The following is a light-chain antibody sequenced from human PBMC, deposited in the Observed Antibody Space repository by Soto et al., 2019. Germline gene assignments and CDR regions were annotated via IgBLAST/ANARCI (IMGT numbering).Light chain of an antibody. J-gene: IGKJ2*01. CDR3: QQYGNPPRT. CDR1: QSVSNSY. CDR2: GAS. V-gene: IGKV3-20*01. Sequence: EIVLTQSPGTLSLSPGERASLSCRASQSVSNSYLAWYQQKPGPAPRLLIYGASSKATGIPDRFSGSGFGTDFTLTISRLEPEDLAVYYCQQYGNPPRTFGQGTKLVIK.